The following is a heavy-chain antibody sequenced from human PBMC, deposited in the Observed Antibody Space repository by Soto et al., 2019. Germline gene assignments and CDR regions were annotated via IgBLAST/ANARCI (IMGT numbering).Heavy chain of an antibody. V-gene: IGHV3-30-3*01. Sequence: GGSLRLSCAASGFTFSSYAMHWVRQAPGKGLEWVAVISYDGSNKYYADSVKGRFTISRDNSKNTLYLQMNSLRAEDTAVYYCARGEEQNYDFWSIHRGGMDVWGQGTTVTVSS. CDR2: ISYDGSNK. CDR1: GFTFSSYA. J-gene: IGHJ6*02. D-gene: IGHD3-3*01. CDR3: ARGEEQNYDFWSIHRGGMDV.